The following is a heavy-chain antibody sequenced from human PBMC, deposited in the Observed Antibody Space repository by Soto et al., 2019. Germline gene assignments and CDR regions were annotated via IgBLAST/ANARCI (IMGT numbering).Heavy chain of an antibody. CDR2: IYYSGTT. D-gene: IGHD4-17*01. CDR1: DDSIISNAYY. CDR3: ARDRRGTTSPRYNWFDH. J-gene: IGHJ5*02. V-gene: IGHV4-30-4*01. Sequence: LPLPDAVSDDSIISNAYYLGFIRHPPEKGLEWIGYIYYSGTTDYNPSLKSRVSISIDTSENLFSLKLKSVTAADTAVYYCARDRRGTTSPRYNWFDHWGKGILVTV.